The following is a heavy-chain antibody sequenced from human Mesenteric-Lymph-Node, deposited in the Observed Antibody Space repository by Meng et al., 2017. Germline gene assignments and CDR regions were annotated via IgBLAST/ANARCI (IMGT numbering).Heavy chain of an antibody. CDR2: VYYSGTT. Sequence: GSLRLSCTVSGGSISTYYWTWIRQPPGKGLEWIGYVYYSGTTNYNPSPESRLTISVDTSKNQFSLNLSSVTAADTAVYYCARGGAVWDFDNWGQGTLVTVSS. CDR3: ARGGAVWDFDN. V-gene: IGHV4-59*01. J-gene: IGHJ4*02. CDR1: GGSISTYY. D-gene: IGHD1-26*01.